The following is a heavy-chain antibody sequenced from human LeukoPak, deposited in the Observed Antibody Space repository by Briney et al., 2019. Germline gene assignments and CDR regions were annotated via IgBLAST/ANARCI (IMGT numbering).Heavy chain of an antibody. CDR2: IYYSGDT. CDR3: ARHENIIIVPTAHAFDY. Sequence: KPSETLSLTCTVSGGSISSSNYYWGWIRQPPGKGLEWIGRIYYSGDTYYNPSLKSRATISVDTSKNRFSLKLDSVTAADTAVYFCARHENIIIVPTAHAFDYWGQGTLVTVSS. J-gene: IGHJ4*02. CDR1: GGSISSSNYY. D-gene: IGHD2/OR15-2a*01. V-gene: IGHV4-39*01.